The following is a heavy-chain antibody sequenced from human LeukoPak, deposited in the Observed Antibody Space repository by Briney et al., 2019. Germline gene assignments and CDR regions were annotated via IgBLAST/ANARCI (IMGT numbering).Heavy chain of an antibody. CDR2: INPTGGST. CDR1: RYRFTSQY. D-gene: IGHD3-3*01. V-gene: IGHV1-46*01. J-gene: IGHJ3*02. Sequence: ASVQVSCKASRYRFTSQYVHWVRQAPGQGVEWVGVINPTGGSTRNAQKCQRRFSMTGDTSTSTVYMELSRLRSEATAVYYCASFCNINDALDIWGQGTMVTVSS. CDR3: ASFCNINDALDI.